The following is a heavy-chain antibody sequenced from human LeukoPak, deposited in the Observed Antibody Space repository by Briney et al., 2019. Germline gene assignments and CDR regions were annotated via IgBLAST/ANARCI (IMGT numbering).Heavy chain of an antibody. J-gene: IGHJ6*03. Sequence: GESLKISCKGSGYSFTSYWIGWVRQMPGKGLEWMGIIYPGDSDTRYSPSFQGQVTISADKSISTAYLQWSSLKASDTAMYYCARLRRPARLENYYYMDVWGKGTTVAVSS. D-gene: IGHD6-6*01. CDR3: ARLRRPARLENYYYMDV. V-gene: IGHV5-51*01. CDR1: GYSFTSYW. CDR2: IYPGDSDT.